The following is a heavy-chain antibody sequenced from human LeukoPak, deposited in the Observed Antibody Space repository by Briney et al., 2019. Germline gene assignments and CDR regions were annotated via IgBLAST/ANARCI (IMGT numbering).Heavy chain of an antibody. CDR1: GFTFSSYS. CDR2: ISSSGAYI. V-gene: IGHV3-21*01. CDR3: TRDGESSGWYSAC. D-gene: IGHD6-19*01. Sequence: GGSLRLSCAASGFTFSSYSMNWVRQAPGKGLQWVSSISSSGAYIFYADSVQGRFTISRDNAKNPLYLQMNSLRAEDTAVYYCTRDGESSGWYSACWGQGTLVTVSS. J-gene: IGHJ4*02.